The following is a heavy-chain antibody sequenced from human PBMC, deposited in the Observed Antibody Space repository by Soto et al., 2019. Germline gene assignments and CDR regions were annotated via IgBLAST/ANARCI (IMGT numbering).Heavy chain of an antibody. D-gene: IGHD2-15*01. CDR2: IKQDGSAI. J-gene: IGHJ3*02. CDR3: ARFHSTNAFDI. Sequence: GGSLRLSCAASGFTFSSYWMSWVRQAPGKGLEWVANIKQDGSAIYYVDSVKGRFTISRDNAKNSLFLQMNTLRAEDTAVYYCARFHSTNAFDIWGQGTMVTVS. V-gene: IGHV3-7*04. CDR1: GFTFSSYW.